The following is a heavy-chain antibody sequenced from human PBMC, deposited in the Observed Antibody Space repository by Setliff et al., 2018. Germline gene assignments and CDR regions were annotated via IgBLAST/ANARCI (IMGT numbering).Heavy chain of an antibody. V-gene: IGHV4-39*01. CDR2: ISHSANK. CDR3: ARRPYQHYDSSGYSVNYYMDV. CDR1: GGSISDNSYY. J-gene: IGHJ6*03. Sequence: KTSETLSLTCTVSGGSISDNSYYWGWIRQPPGKELEWIGGISHSANKYYNPSFRGRVTIPVDMSKNQFSLQVTSVTATDTAVYYCARRPYQHYDSSGYSVNYYMDVWGKGTTVTVSS. D-gene: IGHD3-22*01.